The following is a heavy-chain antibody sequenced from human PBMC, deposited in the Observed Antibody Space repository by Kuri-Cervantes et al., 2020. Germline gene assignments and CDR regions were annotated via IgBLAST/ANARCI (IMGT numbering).Heavy chain of an antibody. Sequence: ASVKVSCKASGYTFTGYYMHWLRQAPGQGLEWLGWINPKSGGRNYVQKFQGRVTMTRDTSINTAYMELSRLRSDDTAVYYCARDLKAVESGPWYFDLWGRGTLVTVSS. J-gene: IGHJ2*01. CDR1: GYTFTGYY. V-gene: IGHV1-2*02. D-gene: IGHD2-15*01. CDR2: INPKSGGR. CDR3: ARDLKAVESGPWYFDL.